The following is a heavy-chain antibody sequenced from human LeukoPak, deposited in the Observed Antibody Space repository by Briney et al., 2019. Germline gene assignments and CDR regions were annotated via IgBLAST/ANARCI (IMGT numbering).Heavy chain of an antibody. J-gene: IGHJ3*02. CDR2: IYTSGST. Sequence: SETLSLTCTVSGGSISSGSYYWSWIRQPAGKGLEWIGRIYTSGSTNYNPSLNSRVTISVDTSKNQVSLKLSSVTAADTAVYYCASGDILTGYAFDIWGQGTMVTVSS. D-gene: IGHD3-9*01. V-gene: IGHV4-61*02. CDR1: GGSISSGSYY. CDR3: ASGDILTGYAFDI.